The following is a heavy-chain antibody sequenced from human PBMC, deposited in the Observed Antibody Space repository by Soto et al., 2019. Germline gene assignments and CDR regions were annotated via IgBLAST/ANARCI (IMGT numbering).Heavy chain of an antibody. Sequence: ASETLSLTCTVSGGSISSYYWSWIRQLPGKGLEWIGYIYYSGSTNYNPSLKSRVTISIDTSKNQFSLKLSSVTAADTAVYYCARTYYDFWSGYWRWFDPWGQGTLVTVSS. CDR2: IYYSGST. D-gene: IGHD3-3*01. CDR3: ARTYYDFWSGYWRWFDP. CDR1: GGSISSYY. V-gene: IGHV4-59*01. J-gene: IGHJ5*02.